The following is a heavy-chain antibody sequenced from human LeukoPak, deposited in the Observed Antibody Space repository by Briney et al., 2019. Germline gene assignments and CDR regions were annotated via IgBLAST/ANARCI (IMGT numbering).Heavy chain of an antibody. CDR2: ISGSGGST. CDR1: GFTFSSYA. D-gene: IGHD3-9*01. J-gene: IGHJ4*02. Sequence: GGSLRLSRAASGFTFSSYAMSWVRQAPGKGLEWVSAISGSGGSTYYADSVKGRFTISRDNSKNTLYLQMNSLRAEDTAVYYCAKDHHDILTGYNYWGQGTLVTVSS. CDR3: AKDHHDILTGYNY. V-gene: IGHV3-23*01.